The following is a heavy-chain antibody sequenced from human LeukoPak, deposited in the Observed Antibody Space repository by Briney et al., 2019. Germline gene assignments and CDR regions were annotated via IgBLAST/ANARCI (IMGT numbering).Heavy chain of an antibody. D-gene: IGHD3-3*01. V-gene: IGHV1-69*05. CDR1: GGTFSSYA. J-gene: IGHJ5*02. Sequence: ASVKVSCKASGGTFSSYAISWVRQAPGQGLEWMGGIIPIFGTANYAQNFQGRVTITTDESTSTAYMELSSLRSEDTAVYYCARARFLEWLNWFDPWGQGTLVTVSS. CDR3: ARARFLEWLNWFDP. CDR2: IIPIFGTA.